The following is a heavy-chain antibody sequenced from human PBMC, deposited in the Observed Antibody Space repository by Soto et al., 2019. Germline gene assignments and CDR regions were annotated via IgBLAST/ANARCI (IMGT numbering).Heavy chain of an antibody. CDR3: VRDYDSSGYNSDY. V-gene: IGHV3-74*01. D-gene: IGHD3-22*01. J-gene: IGHJ4*02. CDR2: INSEGTGT. CDR1: GFTFSSYW. Sequence: GGSLRLSCAASGFTFSSYWMHWVRQVPGKGLVWVSRINSEGTGTIYADSVKGRFAISRDNAKNTLYLQMNSLRAEDTAVYYCVRDYDSSGYNSDYWGQGTPVTVSS.